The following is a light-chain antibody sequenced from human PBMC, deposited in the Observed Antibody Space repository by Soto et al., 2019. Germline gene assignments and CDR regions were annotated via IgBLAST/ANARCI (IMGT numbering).Light chain of an antibody. CDR1: QSLLYSDGNTY. V-gene: IGKV2-30*01. CDR3: LQHNSYPRT. Sequence: DVVMTQSTLSLPVTLGQPASISCRSSQSLLYSDGNTYLTWFQQRPGQSPRRLIYRVSGRDSGVPDRFSGSGSGTEFTLTISSLQPEDFASYYCLQHNSYPRTFGQGTKV. J-gene: IGKJ1*01. CDR2: RVS.